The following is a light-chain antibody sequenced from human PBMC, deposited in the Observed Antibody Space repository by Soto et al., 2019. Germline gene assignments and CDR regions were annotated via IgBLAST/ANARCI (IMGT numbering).Light chain of an antibody. CDR3: GTWDSSLSDV. V-gene: IGLV1-51*01. Sequence: QSVLTQPPSVSAAPGQKVIISCSGSSSNIGSNFVSWYQQLPGTAPKLLIYDSNRRPSGIPDRFSGSKSGASATLGISGLQTGDEADYHCGTWDSSLSDVFGSETKLTVL. CDR1: SSNIGSNF. CDR2: DSN. J-gene: IGLJ1*01.